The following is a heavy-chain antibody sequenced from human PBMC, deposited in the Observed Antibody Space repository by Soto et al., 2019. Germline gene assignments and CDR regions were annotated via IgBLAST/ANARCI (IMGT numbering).Heavy chain of an antibody. V-gene: IGHV4-31*03. J-gene: IGHJ5*02. CDR3: ARGLGSYYDSMSGNWFDP. D-gene: IGHD3-22*01. CDR1: GGSISSGDYY. Sequence: SETLSLTCTVSGGSISSGDYYWSWIRQHPGKGLEWVAYIYYSGSTYYNPSLKSRLTISVDTSKNQFSLQLSSVTAADTAVYYCARGLGSYYDSMSGNWFDPWGQGTLVTVSS. CDR2: IYYSGST.